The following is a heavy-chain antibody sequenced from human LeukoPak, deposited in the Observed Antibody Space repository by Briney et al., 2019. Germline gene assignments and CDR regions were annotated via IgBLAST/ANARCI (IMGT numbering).Heavy chain of an antibody. CDR2: ISSDGNTK. CDR1: GFPFSSYA. Sequence: PGRSLRLSCAASGFPFSSYALHWVRQAPGKGLEWVAVISSDGNTKYYADSVKGRFSISRDNSKNTLYLQMNSLRAEDTAVYYCARDFTAFDYWGQGTLVTVSS. CDR3: ARDFTAFDY. V-gene: IGHV3-30-3*01. D-gene: IGHD3-16*01. J-gene: IGHJ4*02.